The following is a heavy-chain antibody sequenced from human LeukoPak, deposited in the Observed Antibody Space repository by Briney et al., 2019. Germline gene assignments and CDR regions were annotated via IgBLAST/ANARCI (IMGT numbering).Heavy chain of an antibody. CDR2: IYYSGST. D-gene: IGHD6-6*01. CDR1: GGSISSSSYY. J-gene: IGHJ4*02. CDR3: ARSRKPLVGIAARPGTLDV. V-gene: IGHV4-39*01. Sequence: SETLSLTCTVSGGSISSSSYYWGWIRQPPGKGLEWIGNIYYSGSTYDNPSLKSRVTISVDTSKNQFSLKLSSVTAADTAVYYCARSRKPLVGIAARPGTLDVWGQGTLVTVSS.